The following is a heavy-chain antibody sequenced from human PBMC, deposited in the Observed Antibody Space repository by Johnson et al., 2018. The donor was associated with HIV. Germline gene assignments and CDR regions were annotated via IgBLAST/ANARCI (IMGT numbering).Heavy chain of an antibody. D-gene: IGHD3-22*01. CDR3: ARGFSSGYNDAFDI. Sequence: VQLVESGGGVVQPGRSLRLSCVASGFTFDDYCMSWVRQVPGKGLEWVSGINYYGSSTGYADSVKGRFTISRDNAKNSLYLQMNSLRVEDTALYYCARGFSSGYNDAFDIWGQATMVTVS. J-gene: IGHJ3*02. CDR2: INYYGSST. V-gene: IGHV3-20*04. CDR1: GFTFDDYC.